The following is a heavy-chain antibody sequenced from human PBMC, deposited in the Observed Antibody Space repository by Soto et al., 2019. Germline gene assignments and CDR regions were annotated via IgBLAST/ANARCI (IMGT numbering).Heavy chain of an antibody. J-gene: IGHJ2*01. CDR2: IYTDGST. CDR3: ARNVGFYWYFGL. CDR1: GFTVSGSY. D-gene: IGHD1-1*01. V-gene: IGHV3-66*01. Sequence: EMQLVESGGGLVQPGGSLRLSCAASGFTVSGSYMGWVRQAPGKGLDWVSSIYTDGSTYYSDSVRGRFAISTDNSTYTLYLQMNNPIADDSAIYYCARNVGFYWYFGLWGRGTLVTVSS.